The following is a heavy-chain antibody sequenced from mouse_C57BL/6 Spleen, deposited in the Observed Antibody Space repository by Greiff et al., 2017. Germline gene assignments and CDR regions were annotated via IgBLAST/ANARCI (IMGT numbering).Heavy chain of an antibody. J-gene: IGHJ4*01. V-gene: IGHV5-4*03. CDR3: ASARNYDYAMDY. Sequence: EVMLVESGGGLVKPGGSLKLSCAASGFTFSSYAMSWVRQTPEKRLEWVATISDGGSHTYYPDNVKGRFTISRDNAKNNLYLQMSHLKSEDTAMYYCASARNYDYAMDYWGQGTSVTVSS. D-gene: IGHD2-1*01. CDR1: GFTFSSYA. CDR2: ISDGGSHT.